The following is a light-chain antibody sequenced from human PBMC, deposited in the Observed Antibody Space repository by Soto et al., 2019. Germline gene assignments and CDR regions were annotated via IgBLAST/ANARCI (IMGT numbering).Light chain of an antibody. J-gene: IGKJ2*02. V-gene: IGKV1-5*03. CDR3: QQYISDSRT. Sequence: DIQMTQSPSTLSASVGDRVTINCRASRSISTWLAWYQHRPGKAPKLLIYQASSLEDGVSSRFSGSGSGTEFTLTISSLQPDDFATYYCQQYISDSRTFGQGTKVESK. CDR2: QAS. CDR1: RSISTW.